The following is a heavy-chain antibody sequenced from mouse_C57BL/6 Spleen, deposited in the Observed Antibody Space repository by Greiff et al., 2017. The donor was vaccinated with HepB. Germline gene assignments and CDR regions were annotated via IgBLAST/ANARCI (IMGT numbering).Heavy chain of an antibody. V-gene: IGHV1-9*01. CDR2: ILPGSGST. J-gene: IGHJ3*01. CDR3: ARYYSTTGWFAY. CDR1: GYTFTGYW. D-gene: IGHD2-5*01. Sequence: VQLQQSGAELMKPGASVKLSCKATGYTFTGYWIEWVKQRPGHGLEWIGEILPGSGSTNYNEKFKGKATFTADTSSNTAYMKLSSLTTEDSAIYYCARYYSTTGWFAYWGQGTLVTVSA.